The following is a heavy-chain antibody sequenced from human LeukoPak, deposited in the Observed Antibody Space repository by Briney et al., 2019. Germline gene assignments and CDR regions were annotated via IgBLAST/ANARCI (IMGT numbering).Heavy chain of an antibody. D-gene: IGHD1-20*01. Sequence: ASVKVSCKASGYTFTSYGISWVRQAPGQGLEWMGWISAYNGNTNYAQKLQGRVTMTTDTSTSTAYMELRSLRSDDTAVYYCARPSQPYNWNEFDYWGQGTLVTVSS. CDR3: ARPSQPYNWNEFDY. CDR1: GYTFTSYG. V-gene: IGHV1-18*01. CDR2: ISAYNGNT. J-gene: IGHJ4*02.